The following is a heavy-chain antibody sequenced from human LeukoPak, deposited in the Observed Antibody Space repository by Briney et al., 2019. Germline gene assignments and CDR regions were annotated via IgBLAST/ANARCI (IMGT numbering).Heavy chain of an antibody. V-gene: IGHV5-51*01. Sequence: GESLQISCQGSGYSFTTYWIAWVRQLPGKGLEYMGVIYPGDSHTIYSPSFQGQVTISAGKSISTAYLQWSSLKASDTAMYYCARRGDSSGSYYFDYWGQGTLVTVSS. D-gene: IGHD3-22*01. J-gene: IGHJ4*02. CDR2: IYPGDSHT. CDR1: GYSFTTYW. CDR3: ARRGDSSGSYYFDY.